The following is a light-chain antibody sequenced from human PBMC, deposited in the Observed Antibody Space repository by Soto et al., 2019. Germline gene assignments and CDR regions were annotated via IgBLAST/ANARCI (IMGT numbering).Light chain of an antibody. V-gene: IGLV3-21*02. CDR1: NIRRKT. CDR3: QVWDSTSHNVL. J-gene: IGLJ2*01. CDR2: DDS. Sequence: SYELTQTPSVSVAPGQTARITCGGYNIRRKTVHWYQQKPGQAPVLVVYDDSDRPSGIPERFSGSNSGNPATLTISRVEDGDEAEYYCQVWDSTSHNVLFGGGTKLTVL.